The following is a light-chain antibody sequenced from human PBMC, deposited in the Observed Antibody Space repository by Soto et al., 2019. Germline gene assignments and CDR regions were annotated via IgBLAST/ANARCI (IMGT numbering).Light chain of an antibody. CDR1: GSNIGSNY. V-gene: IGLV1-47*01. CDR3: AAWDDSLSGRV. J-gene: IGLJ2*01. Sequence: QSVLTQPPSASGTPGQRVTISCSGSGSNIGSNYVYWYQQLPGTAPKLLIYRNNLRPSGVPDRFSGSKSGTSASLAISGLRSEDEADYYCAAWDDSLSGRVFGGGTKLTVL. CDR2: RNN.